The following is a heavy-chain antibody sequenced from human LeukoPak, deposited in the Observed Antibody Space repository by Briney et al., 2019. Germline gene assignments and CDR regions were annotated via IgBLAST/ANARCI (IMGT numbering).Heavy chain of an antibody. Sequence: SETLSLTCTVSGGSISSYYWSWIRQPPGKGLEWIGYIYYSGSTNYNPSLKSRVTISVDTSKNQFSLKLSSVTAADTAVYYCASSPGRRTAFDIWGQGTMVTVSS. V-gene: IGHV4-59*01. CDR2: IYYSGST. CDR1: GGSISSYY. CDR3: ASSPGRRTAFDI. D-gene: IGHD1-1*01. J-gene: IGHJ3*02.